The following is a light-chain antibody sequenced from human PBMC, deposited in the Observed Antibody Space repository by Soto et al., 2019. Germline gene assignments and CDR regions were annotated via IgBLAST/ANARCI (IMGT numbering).Light chain of an antibody. J-gene: IGLJ3*02. CDR2: EDT. CDR1: SSDVGGYKL. V-gene: IGLV2-23*01. Sequence: QSALTQPASVSGSPGQSITISCIGTSSDVGGYKLVSWYQQYPGKAPKLIIYEDTKRPSGVSNRFSGSKSGNTASLTISGLQAEDEADYHCCSYADTFWVFGGGTKVTVL. CDR3: CSYADTFWV.